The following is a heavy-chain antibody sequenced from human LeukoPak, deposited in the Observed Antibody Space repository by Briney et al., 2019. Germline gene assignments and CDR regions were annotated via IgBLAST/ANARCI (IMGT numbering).Heavy chain of an antibody. CDR1: GFTFSSYI. CDR3: ASDEGNYFDY. Sequence: GGSLRLSCAASGFTFSSYIMNWVRQAPGKGLEWVASISRNSTYIHYADSVKGRFTISRDNARNSLFLQMNSLRAEGTAIYYCASDEGNYFDYWGQGTLVTAST. V-gene: IGHV3-21*01. J-gene: IGHJ4*02. CDR2: ISRNSTYI.